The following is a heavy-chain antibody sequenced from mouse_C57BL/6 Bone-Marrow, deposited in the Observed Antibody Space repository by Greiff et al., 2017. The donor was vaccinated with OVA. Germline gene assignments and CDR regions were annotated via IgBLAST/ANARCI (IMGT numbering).Heavy chain of an antibody. CDR3: ARRTPLYYYGSSPYYFDY. Sequence: EVQLVESGGGLMKPGGSLKLSCAASGFTFSSYTMSWVRQTPEKRLEWVATISGGGGNTYYPDSVKGRFTISRDNAKNTLYLQMSSLRSEDTALYYCARRTPLYYYGSSPYYFDYWGQGTTLTVSS. CDR1: GFTFSSYT. D-gene: IGHD1-1*01. CDR2: ISGGGGNT. V-gene: IGHV5-9*01. J-gene: IGHJ2*01.